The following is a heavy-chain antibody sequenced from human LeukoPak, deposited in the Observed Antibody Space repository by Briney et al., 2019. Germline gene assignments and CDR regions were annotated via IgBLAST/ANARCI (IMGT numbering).Heavy chain of an antibody. CDR2: IYTSEST. CDR3: ARGSLAGGYYYMDV. Sequence: PSETLSLTCTVSGGSISSGSYYWSWIRQPAGKGLEWIGRIYTSESTNYNPSLKSRVTISVDTSKNQFSLKLSSVTAADTAVYYCARGSLAGGYYYMDVWGKGTTVTVSS. J-gene: IGHJ6*03. V-gene: IGHV4-61*02. CDR1: GGSISSGSYY. D-gene: IGHD3-10*01.